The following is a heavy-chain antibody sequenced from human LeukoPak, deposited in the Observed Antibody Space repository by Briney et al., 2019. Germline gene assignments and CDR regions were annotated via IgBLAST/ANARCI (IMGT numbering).Heavy chain of an antibody. Sequence: SETLSLTCAVYGGSFSGYYWSWLRQPPGKGLEWIGEINHSGSTNYNPSLKSRVTISVDTSKNQFSLKLSSVTAADTAVYYCARARNKGSLFDYWGQGTLVTVSS. CDR1: GGSFSGYY. CDR2: INHSGST. CDR3: ARARNKGSLFDY. J-gene: IGHJ4*02. D-gene: IGHD1/OR15-1a*01. V-gene: IGHV4-34*01.